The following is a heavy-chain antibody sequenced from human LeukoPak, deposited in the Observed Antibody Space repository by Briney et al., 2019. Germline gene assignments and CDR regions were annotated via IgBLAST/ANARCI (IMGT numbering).Heavy chain of an antibody. J-gene: IGHJ6*03. CDR3: ARGATFRGTYYMDV. V-gene: IGHV4-59*11. CDR1: GGPIRTHY. D-gene: IGHD3-10*01. CDR2: KDYSGST. Sequence: SDTLSLTCIVSGGPIRTHYSSWSRQPPGKGLAWIVYKDYSGSTHYNPSLKSRVTISVDTSKNQFSLKLNSVTAADTAVYYCARGATFRGTYYMDVWGKGTTVTVSS.